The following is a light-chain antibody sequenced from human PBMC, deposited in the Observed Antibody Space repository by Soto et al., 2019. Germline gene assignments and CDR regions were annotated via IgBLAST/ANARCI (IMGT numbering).Light chain of an antibody. CDR3: QQRSNWPPYT. CDR1: QSVSIY. Sequence: IVLTQSPATLSLSPGERATLSCRASQSVSIYLAWYQQKPGQAPRLLIYDASNRATGIPARFIGSGSGTDFTLTISSLEAEDFAVYYCQQRSNWPPYTFGQGTKLEIK. J-gene: IGKJ2*01. CDR2: DAS. V-gene: IGKV3-11*01.